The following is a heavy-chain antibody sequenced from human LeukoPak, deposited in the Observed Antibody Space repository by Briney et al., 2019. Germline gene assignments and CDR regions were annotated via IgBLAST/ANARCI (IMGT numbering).Heavy chain of an antibody. CDR3: ARMTTVTTWDY. CDR2: IYYTGST. J-gene: IGHJ4*02. CDR1: GGSISTYY. V-gene: IGHV4-59*08. D-gene: IGHD4-11*01. Sequence: SETLSLTCSVSGGSISTYYWSWIQQPPGKGLEWIGYIYYTGSTNYNPSLKSRVTISVDTSQNQFSLILRSVTAADTAVYYCARMTTVTTWDYRGQGTLVTVSS.